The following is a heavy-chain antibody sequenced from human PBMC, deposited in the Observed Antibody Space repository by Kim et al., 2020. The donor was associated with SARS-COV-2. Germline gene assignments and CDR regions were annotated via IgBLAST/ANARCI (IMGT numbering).Heavy chain of an antibody. Sequence: GGSLRLSCAASGFTFSSYAMSWVRQAPGKGLEWVSAISGSGGSTYYADSVKGRFTISRDNSKNTLYLQMNSLRAEDTAVYYCAKGGVQLVPRRYYYYYMDVWGKGTTVTVSS. CDR3: AKGGVQLVPRRYYYYYMDV. D-gene: IGHD6-13*01. V-gene: IGHV3-23*01. CDR2: ISGSGGST. CDR1: GFTFSSYA. J-gene: IGHJ6*03.